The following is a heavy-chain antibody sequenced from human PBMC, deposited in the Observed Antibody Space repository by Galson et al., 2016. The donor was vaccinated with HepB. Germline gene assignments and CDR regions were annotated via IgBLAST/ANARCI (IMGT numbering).Heavy chain of an antibody. J-gene: IGHJ5*02. CDR3: AKDQLIVVVPAAGNWFGP. CDR1: GFNLSNYG. Sequence: SLRLSCAASGFNLSNYGMHWVRQAPGKGLEWVSGISGSGTATYYPDSVKGRFTISRDNSKSTLYLQMNGLTAEDTAIYYCAKDQLIVVVPAAGNWFGPWGPGTQVTVSS. D-gene: IGHD2-2*01. V-gene: IGHV3-NL1*01. CDR2: ISGSGTAT.